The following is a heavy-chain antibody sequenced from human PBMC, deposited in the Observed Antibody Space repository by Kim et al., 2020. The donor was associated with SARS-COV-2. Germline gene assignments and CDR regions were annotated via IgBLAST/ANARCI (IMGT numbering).Heavy chain of an antibody. CDR2: INPSSGGT. D-gene: IGHD6-6*01. V-gene: IGHV1-2*02. CDR1: GYTLTGYY. CDR3: ARGAARPGYYYYYRMDV. Sequence: ASVKVSCKASGYTLTGYYMHWVRQAPGQGLEWMGLINPSSGGTNYAQKFQGRVTMTRDTSISTAYMELSRLRSDDTAVYYCARGAARPGYYYYYRMDVWGQGTTVTVSS. J-gene: IGHJ6*02.